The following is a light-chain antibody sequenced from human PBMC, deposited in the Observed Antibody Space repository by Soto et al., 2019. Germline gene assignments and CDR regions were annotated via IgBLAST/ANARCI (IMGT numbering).Light chain of an antibody. V-gene: IGKV3-15*01. CDR3: QQYGSSPPWT. CDR2: AAS. CDR1: QSVSSN. Sequence: EIVMTQSPATLSVSPGERATLSCRASQSVSSNLAWYQQKPGQAPRLLIYAASTRATGIPARFSGSGSGTEFTLTISSLQSEDFAVYYCQQYGSSPPWTFGQGTKVEIK. J-gene: IGKJ1*01.